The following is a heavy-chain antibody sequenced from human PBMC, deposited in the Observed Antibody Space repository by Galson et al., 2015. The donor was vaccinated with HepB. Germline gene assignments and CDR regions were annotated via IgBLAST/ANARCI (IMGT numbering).Heavy chain of an antibody. CDR2: ISGSGGST. CDR3: AKDGEADNLWFGELWVAFII. Sequence: SLRLSCAASGFTFSSYATSWVRQAPGKGLEWVSAISGSGGSTYYADSVKGRFTISRDNSKNTLYLQMNSLRAGDTAVYYCAKDGEADNLWFGELWVAFIIWAQGTMVTVS. CDR1: GFTFSSYA. V-gene: IGHV3-23*01. J-gene: IGHJ3*02. D-gene: IGHD3-10*01.